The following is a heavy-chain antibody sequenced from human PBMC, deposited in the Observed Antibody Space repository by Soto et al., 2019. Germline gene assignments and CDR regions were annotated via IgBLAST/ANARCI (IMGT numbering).Heavy chain of an antibody. CDR2: IIPILSIA. CDR1: GGTFSSYT. Sequence: QVQLVQSGAEVKKPGSSVKVSCKASGGTFSSYTISWVRQAPGQGLEWMGRIIPILSIANYAQKFQGRVTITADKSTSTAYMELSSLRSEDTAVYYCARDLGYCSGGSCPRVDYWGQGTLVTVSS. J-gene: IGHJ4*02. D-gene: IGHD2-15*01. CDR3: ARDLGYCSGGSCPRVDY. V-gene: IGHV1-69*08.